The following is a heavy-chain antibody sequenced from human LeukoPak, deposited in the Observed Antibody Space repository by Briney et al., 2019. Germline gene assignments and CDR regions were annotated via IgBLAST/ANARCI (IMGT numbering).Heavy chain of an antibody. CDR3: ARGSGSYLV. CDR2: IYYSGST. J-gene: IGHJ4*02. V-gene: IGHV4-31*03. CDR1: GGSISSGGYS. D-gene: IGHD1-26*01. Sequence: PSETLSLTCTVSGGSISSGGYSWSWIRQHPGKGLEWIGYIYYSGSTYYNPSLKSRVTISVDTSKNQFSLKLSSVTAADTAVYYCARGSGSYLVWGQGTLVTVSS.